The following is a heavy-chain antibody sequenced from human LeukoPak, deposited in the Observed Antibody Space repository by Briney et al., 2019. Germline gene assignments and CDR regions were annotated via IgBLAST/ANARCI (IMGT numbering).Heavy chain of an antibody. J-gene: IGHJ4*02. V-gene: IGHV3-23*05. CDR3: AKTSVGEGRIIASGYFDK. D-gene: IGHD2-15*01. CDR2: IGSDNKP. CDR1: GFTFSAYA. Sequence: PGGSLRLSCEASGFTFSAYAMTWVRQAPGKGLEWVSSIGSDNKPHYSESVKGRFAISRDNSKNTLYLQMNSLRAEDTAVYYCAKTSVGEGRIIASGYFDKWGQGTLVTVSS.